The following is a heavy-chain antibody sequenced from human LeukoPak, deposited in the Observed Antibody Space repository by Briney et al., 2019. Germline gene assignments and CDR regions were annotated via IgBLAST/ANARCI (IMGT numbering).Heavy chain of an antibody. D-gene: IGHD5-24*01. V-gene: IGHV1-46*01. CDR1: GYTFTIYY. CDR2: INPSGGTT. CDR3: ARGLMAGNTALFDY. Sequence: ASVTVSCTASGYTFTIYYMHWVRQAPGQGLEWMGIINPSGGTTSYAQKFQGRVTMTRDTSTSTVYMELSSLRSEDTAVYYCARGLMAGNTALFDYWGQGTLVTVSS. J-gene: IGHJ4*02.